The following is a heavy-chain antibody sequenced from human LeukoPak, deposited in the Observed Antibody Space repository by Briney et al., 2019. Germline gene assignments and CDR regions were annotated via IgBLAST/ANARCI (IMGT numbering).Heavy chain of an antibody. V-gene: IGHV3-21*01. CDR3: ARGSYYYGSGIDDY. CDR2: ITSGSSHI. D-gene: IGHD3-10*01. J-gene: IGHJ4*02. Sequence: PGGSLRLSCAASGFSFNNYNMNWVRQTPGQGLEWVSSITSGSSHIYYADSVKGRFTISRDNAKNSLYLQMNSLRAEDTAVYYCARGSYYYGSGIDDYWGQGTLVTVSS. CDR1: GFSFNNYN.